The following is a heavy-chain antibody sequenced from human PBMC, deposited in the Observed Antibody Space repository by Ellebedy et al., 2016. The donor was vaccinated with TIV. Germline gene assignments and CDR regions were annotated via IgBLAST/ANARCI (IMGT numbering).Heavy chain of an antibody. J-gene: IGHJ4*02. D-gene: IGHD3-10*01. CDR3: ARARLMAKPLDY. V-gene: IGHV1-69*04. CDR2: IIPLLGTP. CDR1: GGTFSSYA. Sequence: SVKVSCXASGGTFSSYAISWVRKAPGQGLEWMGRIIPLLGTPNYAQKFQGRVTITADRSTSTAYMELSSLRSDDTAVYYCARARLMAKPLDYWGQGTLVTVSS.